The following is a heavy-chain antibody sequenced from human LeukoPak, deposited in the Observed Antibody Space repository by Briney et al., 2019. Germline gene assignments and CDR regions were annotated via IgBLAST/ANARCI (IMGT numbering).Heavy chain of an antibody. CDR3: ASRLRDRGSSNYYYGMDV. Sequence: GGSLRLSCAASGFTFSSYDMHWVRQATGKGLEWVSAIGTAGDTYYPGSVKDRFTISRENAKNSLYLQLHSLRAEDTPVYYCASRLRDRGSSNYYYGMDVWGQATTVTVSS. D-gene: IGHD5/OR15-5a*01. J-gene: IGHJ6*02. V-gene: IGHV3-13*01. CDR1: GFTFSSYD. CDR2: IGTAGDT.